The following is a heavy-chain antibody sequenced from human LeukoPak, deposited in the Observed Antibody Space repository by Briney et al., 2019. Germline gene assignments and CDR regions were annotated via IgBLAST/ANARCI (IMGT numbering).Heavy chain of an antibody. CDR2: ITGSGGST. V-gene: IGHV3-23*01. CDR1: GGSISTYY. CDR3: AKVGSWLVLYYFDC. J-gene: IGHJ4*01. Sequence: PSETLSLTCTRSGGSISTYYWSWVRQPPGKGLEWVSAITGSGGSTYYADSVKGRFTISRDNSKNTLSLQMNSLRAEDTAVYYCAKVGSWLVLYYFDCWGHRTLVTVSS. D-gene: IGHD6-19*01.